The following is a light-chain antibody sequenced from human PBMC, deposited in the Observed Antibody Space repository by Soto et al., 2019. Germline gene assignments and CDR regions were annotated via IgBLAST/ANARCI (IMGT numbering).Light chain of an antibody. CDR1: QAVGDY. CDR2: AAT. V-gene: IGKV1-39*01. CDR3: QQTYTLYS. J-gene: IGKJ2*03. Sequence: DLQMTQSPSSLSASVGDSITITCRASQAVGDYLHWYQHKPGKAPLLLIYAATNLQSGVPSRFSGTGSGTDFTLTISSLQPEDFATYYCQQTYTLYSFDQGTELAIK.